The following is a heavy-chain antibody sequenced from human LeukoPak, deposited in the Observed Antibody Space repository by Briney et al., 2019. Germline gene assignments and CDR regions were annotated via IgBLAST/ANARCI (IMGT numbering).Heavy chain of an antibody. V-gene: IGHV4-59*10. Sequence: PSETLSLTCAVYGGSFSNYYWSWIRQPPGRGLEWIGRIYSSGSTNYNSSLESRVTISVDESKNRFSLRLRSMTAADTAVYFCARGGGRATLDYWGQGTLVTVSS. J-gene: IGHJ4*02. CDR3: ARGGGRATLDY. CDR2: IYSSGST. CDR1: GGSFSNYY. D-gene: IGHD3-10*01.